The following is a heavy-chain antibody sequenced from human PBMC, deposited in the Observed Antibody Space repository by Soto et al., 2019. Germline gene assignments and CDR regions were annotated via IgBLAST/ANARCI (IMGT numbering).Heavy chain of an antibody. CDR2: IYHSGSA. CDR1: GGSISKGGYY. D-gene: IGHD1-1*01. J-gene: IGHJ4*02. CDR3: AGLLSGATGVY. V-gene: IGHV4-31*03. Sequence: QVQLQESGPGLVKPSQTLSLTCTVSGGSISKGGYYWSWIHQHPGKGLEWIGYIYHSGSAFYNPSLKSRFTMSVDTSKNQFSLKLNSVTAADTAVYYCAGLLSGATGVYWGQGTLVTVSS.